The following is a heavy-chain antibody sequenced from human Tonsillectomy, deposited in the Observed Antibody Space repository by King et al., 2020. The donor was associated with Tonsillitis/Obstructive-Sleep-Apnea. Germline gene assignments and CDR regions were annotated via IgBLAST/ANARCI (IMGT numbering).Heavy chain of an antibody. D-gene: IGHD6-6*01. CDR1: GGSISNYY. V-gene: IGHV4-4*07. CDR2: IYTSGST. J-gene: IGHJ4*02. Sequence: QLQESGPGLVKPSETLSLTCTVSGGSISNYYCSWIRRPAGKGLEWIGRIYTSGSTNYNPSLKSRVTMSVDTSKNQFSLKLSSVTAADTVVYYCARGVVGVAARPFDYWGQGTLVTVSS. CDR3: ARGVVGVAARPFDY.